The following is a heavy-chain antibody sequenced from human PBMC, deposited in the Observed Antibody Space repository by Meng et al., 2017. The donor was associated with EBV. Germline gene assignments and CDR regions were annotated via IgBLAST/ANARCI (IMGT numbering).Heavy chain of an antibody. D-gene: IGHD3-10*01. CDR2: LIPMSGAP. Sequence: QVLVEDAGAEVRKPGSSVTVPCKTSGGTFTSDATSWGRQAPGQGLEWMGGLIPMSGAPNYAQKFQGRITITADESTSTHYMDLSSLRSEDTAVYYCAGESGRGYTPDYWGQGTLVTVSS. V-gene: IGHV1-69*01. CDR1: GGTFTSDA. J-gene: IGHJ4*02. CDR3: AGESGRGYTPDY.